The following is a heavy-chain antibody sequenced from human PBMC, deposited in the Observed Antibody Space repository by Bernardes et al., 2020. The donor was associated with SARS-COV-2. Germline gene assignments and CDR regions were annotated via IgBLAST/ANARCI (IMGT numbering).Heavy chain of an antibody. D-gene: IGHD6-13*01. J-gene: IGHJ4*02. V-gene: IGHV1-2*02. CDR3: ARDRGSSWYLYFDY. CDR1: GYTFTGYY. CDR2: INPNSGGT. Sequence: ASVKVSCKASGYTFTGYYMHWVRQAPGQGLEWMGWINPNSGGTNYAQKFQGRVTMTRDTSISTAYMELSRLRSDDTAVYYCARDRGSSWYLYFDYWGQGTLVTVSS.